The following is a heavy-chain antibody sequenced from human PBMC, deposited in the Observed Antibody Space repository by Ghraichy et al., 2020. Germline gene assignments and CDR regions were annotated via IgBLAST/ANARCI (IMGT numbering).Heavy chain of an antibody. Sequence: GESLNISCAASGFTFDDYAMHWVRQAPGKGLEWVSGISWNSGSIGYADSVKGRFTISRDNAKNSLYLQMNSLRAEDTALYYCAKDAFGSGSYGYFDYWGQGTLVTVSS. CDR3: AKDAFGSGSYGYFDY. D-gene: IGHD3-10*01. J-gene: IGHJ4*02. V-gene: IGHV3-9*01. CDR1: GFTFDDYA. CDR2: ISWNSGSI.